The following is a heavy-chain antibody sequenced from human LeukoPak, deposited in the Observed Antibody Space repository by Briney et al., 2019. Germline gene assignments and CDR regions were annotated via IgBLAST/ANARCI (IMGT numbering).Heavy chain of an antibody. CDR1: GGFISSYY. J-gene: IGHJ4*02. V-gene: IGHV4-4*07. CDR2: VYSSGNT. CDR3: AREVASGWADY. Sequence: SETLSLTCTVSGGFISSYYWVWIRQPAGRGLEWIGRVYSSGNTYHNPSLKSRVTLSLDTFKNQFSLKLISVTAADTAVYYCAREVASGWADYWGQGTLVTVSS. D-gene: IGHD6-19*01.